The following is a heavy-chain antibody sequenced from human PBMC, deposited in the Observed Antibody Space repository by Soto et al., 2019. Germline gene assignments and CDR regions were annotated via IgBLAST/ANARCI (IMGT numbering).Heavy chain of an antibody. CDR2: ISDSGDST. Sequence: HPGGSLRLSCAASGFTFSSYSMNWVRQAPGKGLEWVSAISDSGDSTYYADSVKGRFTISRDNSKNTLYLQMNSLRGDDTAVYYCAKGSGAYRPYYFDHWGQGTLVTVSS. D-gene: IGHD3-16*01. CDR3: AKGSGAYRPYYFDH. J-gene: IGHJ4*02. V-gene: IGHV3-23*01. CDR1: GFTFSSYS.